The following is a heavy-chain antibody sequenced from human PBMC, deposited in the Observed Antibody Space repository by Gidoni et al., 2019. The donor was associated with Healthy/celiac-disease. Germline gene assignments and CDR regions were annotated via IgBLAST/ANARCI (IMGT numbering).Heavy chain of an antibody. D-gene: IGHD3-10*01. J-gene: IGHJ5*02. V-gene: IGHV4-34*01. CDR3: ARLGKTYYYGSVNWFDP. CDR2: INHSGST. CDR1: GGSFRGYY. Sequence: QVQLQQWGAGLLKPSETLSLTCAVYGGSFRGYYWSWIRQPPGKGLEWIGEINHSGSTNYNPSLKSRVTISVDTSKNQFSLKLSSVTAADTAVYYCARLGKTYYYGSVNWFDPWGQGTLVTVSS.